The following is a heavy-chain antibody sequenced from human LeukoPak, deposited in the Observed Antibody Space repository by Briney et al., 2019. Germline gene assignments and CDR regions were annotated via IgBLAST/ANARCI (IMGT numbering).Heavy chain of an antibody. V-gene: IGHV4-34*01. CDR3: ARGPARIPAAIRGPFDY. D-gene: IGHD2-2*02. Sequence: PSETLSLTCAVYGGSFSGYYWSWIRQPPGKGLEWIGEINHSGSTNYNPSLKSRVTISVDTSKNQFSLKLSSVTAADTAVYYCARGPARIPAAIRGPFDYWGQGTLVTVSS. J-gene: IGHJ4*02. CDR1: GGSFSGYY. CDR2: INHSGST.